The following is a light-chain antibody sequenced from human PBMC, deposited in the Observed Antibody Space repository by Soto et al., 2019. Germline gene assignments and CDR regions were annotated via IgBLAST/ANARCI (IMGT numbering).Light chain of an antibody. CDR2: DAS. CDR1: QDVTNNC. Sequence: EIVLTQSPGTLSLSPGERATLSCRASQDVTNNCLAWYQQKPGRAPRLLIHDASIRATGIPDRFSGSGSGTDFTLTISRLETEDFAVYYCQQCSISPLNFGGGTKVELK. J-gene: IGKJ4*01. V-gene: IGKV3-20*01. CDR3: QQCSISPLN.